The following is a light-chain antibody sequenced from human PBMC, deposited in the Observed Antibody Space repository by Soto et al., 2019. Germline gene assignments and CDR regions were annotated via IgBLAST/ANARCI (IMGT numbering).Light chain of an antibody. V-gene: IGLV2-18*02. CDR3: NSFTTSSTYV. CDR1: SRDIGSYNR. J-gene: IGLJ1*01. Sequence: QSALTQPASVSGSPGQSITISCTGTSRDIGSYNRVSWYQQPPDTAPKLIIYEVNNRPSGVPDRVSGSKSGNTASLTISGLQAEDESDYYCNSFTTSSTYVLGTGTKLTVL. CDR2: EVN.